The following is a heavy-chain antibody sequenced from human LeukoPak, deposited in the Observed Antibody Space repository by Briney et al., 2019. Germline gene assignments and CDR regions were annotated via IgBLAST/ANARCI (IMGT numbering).Heavy chain of an antibody. D-gene: IGHD5-12*01. J-gene: IGHJ3*02. CDR2: LSGSSSMK. V-gene: IGHV3-11*04. Sequence: PGGSLRLSCAASGFTFSDYYMSWIRQAPGKGLEWVSYLSGSSSMKKYVDSVKGRFTISRDNAKNSLFLQMTSLRAEDTAVYYCARYDYTNDAFDMWGQGTMVTVSS. CDR1: GFTFSDYY. CDR3: ARYDYTNDAFDM.